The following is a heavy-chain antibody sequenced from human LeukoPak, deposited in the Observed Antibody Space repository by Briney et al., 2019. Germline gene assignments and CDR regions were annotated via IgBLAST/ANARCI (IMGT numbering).Heavy chain of an antibody. CDR1: GFTFDDYG. V-gene: IGHV3-20*04. CDR3: ARGRGSSWYNYYYYMDV. CDR2: TNWDGGST. D-gene: IGHD6-13*01. Sequence: GGSLRLSCAASGFTFDDYGMSWVRQAPGKGLEWVPGTNWDGGSTGYADSVKGRFTISRDNAKNSLYLQMNSLRAEDTALYYCARGRGSSWYNYYYYMDVWGKGTTVTVS. J-gene: IGHJ6*03.